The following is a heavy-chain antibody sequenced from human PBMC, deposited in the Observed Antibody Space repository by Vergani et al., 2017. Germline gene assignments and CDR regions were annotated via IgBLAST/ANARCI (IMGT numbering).Heavy chain of an antibody. CDR1: GGSFSGYY. CDR2: INHSGST. CDR3: ARVERIVVVPAARGVHWFDP. J-gene: IGHJ5*02. D-gene: IGHD2-2*01. Sequence: QVQLQQWGAGLLKPSETLSLTCAVYGGSFSGYYWSWIRQPPGKGLEWIGEINHSGSTNYNPSLKSRVTISVDTSKNQFSLKLSSVTAADTAVDYCARVERIVVVPAARGVHWFDPWGQGTLVTVSS. V-gene: IGHV4-34*01.